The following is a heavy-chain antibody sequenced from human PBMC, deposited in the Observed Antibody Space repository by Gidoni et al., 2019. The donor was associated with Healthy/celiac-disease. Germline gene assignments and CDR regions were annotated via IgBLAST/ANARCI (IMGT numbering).Heavy chain of an antibody. V-gene: IGHV1-18*01. Sequence: PGQGLEWKGWISAYNGNTNYAQKLQGRVTMTTDTSTSTAYMELRSLRSDDTAVYYCARVLGKDIVVVVAANMDYWGQGTLVTVSS. J-gene: IGHJ4*02. CDR3: ARVLGKDIVVVVAANMDY. D-gene: IGHD2-15*01. CDR2: ISAYNGNT.